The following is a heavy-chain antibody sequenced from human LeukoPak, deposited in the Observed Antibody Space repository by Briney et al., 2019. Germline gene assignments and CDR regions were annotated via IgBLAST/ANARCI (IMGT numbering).Heavy chain of an antibody. CDR1: GGTFSSYA. CDR2: IIPILGIA. V-gene: IGHV1-69*04. J-gene: IGHJ4*02. CDR3: ATVAGTVY. D-gene: IGHD6-19*01. Sequence: GASVKVSCKASGGTFSSYAISWVRQAPGQGLEWMGRIIPILGIANYAQKFQGRVTMTEDTSTDTAYMELSSLRSEDTAVYYCATVAGTVYWGQGTLVTVSS.